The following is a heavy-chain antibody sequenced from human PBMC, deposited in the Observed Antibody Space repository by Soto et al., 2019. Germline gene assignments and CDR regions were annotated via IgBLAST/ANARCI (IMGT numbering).Heavy chain of an antibody. D-gene: IGHD4-17*01. CDR3: AKPYYGDYVAFDI. CDR2: ISYDGSNK. Sequence: LRLSCAASGFTFSSYGMHWVRQAPGKGLEWVAVISYDGSNKYYADSVKGRFTISRDNSKNTLYLQMNSLRAEDTAVYYCAKPYYGDYVAFDIWGQGTMVTVSS. V-gene: IGHV3-30*18. J-gene: IGHJ3*02. CDR1: GFTFSSYG.